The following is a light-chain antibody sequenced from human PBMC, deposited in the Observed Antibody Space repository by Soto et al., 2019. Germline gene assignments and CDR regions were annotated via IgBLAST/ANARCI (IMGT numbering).Light chain of an antibody. CDR2: DAS. CDR1: QDIVTY. J-gene: IGKJ4*02. V-gene: IGKV1-5*01. Sequence: IHMTQSPSTVSASVGESVTISCRAMQDIVTYLAWYQQKPGKAPKLLIFDASTLQSGVSPRFRGSGSGSDFSLTISNLQPDDVGVYFCQHYTLSSGPFGGGTRVET. CDR3: QHYTLSSGP.